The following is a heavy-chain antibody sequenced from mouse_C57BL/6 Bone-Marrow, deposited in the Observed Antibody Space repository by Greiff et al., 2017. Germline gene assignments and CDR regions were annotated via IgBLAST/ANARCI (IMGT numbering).Heavy chain of an antibody. J-gene: IGHJ3*01. V-gene: IGHV5-4*03. CDR2: ISDGGSYT. D-gene: IGHD4-1*01. Sequence: DVKLVESGGGLVKPGGSLKLSCAASGFTFSSYAMSWVRQTPEKRLEWVATISDGGSYTYYPDNVKGRFTISRDNAKNNLYLQMSHLKSEDTAMYYCARQVWTGTFAYWGQGTLVTVSA. CDR1: GFTFSSYA. CDR3: ARQVWTGTFAY.